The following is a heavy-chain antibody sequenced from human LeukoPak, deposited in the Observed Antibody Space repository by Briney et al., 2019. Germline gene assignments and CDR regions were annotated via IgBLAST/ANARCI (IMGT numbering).Heavy chain of an antibody. CDR1: GGSFSGYY. CDR2: INHSVST. J-gene: IGHJ4*02. CDR3: ARGIGFSDFWSGYPPYYFDY. D-gene: IGHD3-3*01. V-gene: IGHV4-34*01. Sequence: PSETLSLTCAVYGGSFSGYYWSWIRQPPGKGLEWIGEINHSVSTNYNPSLKSRVTISVGTSKNQFSLKLRSVTAADTAVYYCARGIGFSDFWSGYPPYYFDYWGQGTLVTVSS.